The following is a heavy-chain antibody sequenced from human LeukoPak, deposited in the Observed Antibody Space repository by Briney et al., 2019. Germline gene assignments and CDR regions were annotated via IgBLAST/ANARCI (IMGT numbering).Heavy chain of an antibody. J-gene: IGHJ4*02. CDR1: GGSVTSGNYD. CDR2: IYTNGCA. V-gene: IGHV4-61*02. Sequence: SQTLSLTCTVSGGSVTSGNYDWNWIRQPAGKGLEWIARIYTNGCASYNPSLKSRITISIDASKNQFSLKLSSLTAADTAVYYCAREPPGYWGQGILVTVSS. CDR3: AREPPGY.